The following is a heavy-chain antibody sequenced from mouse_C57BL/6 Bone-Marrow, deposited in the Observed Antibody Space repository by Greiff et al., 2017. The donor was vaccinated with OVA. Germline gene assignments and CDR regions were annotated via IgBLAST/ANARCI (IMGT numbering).Heavy chain of an antibody. D-gene: IGHD2-1*01. Sequence: EVKLVESEGGLVQPGSSMKLSCTASGFTFSDYYMAWVRQVPEKGLEWVANINYDGSSTYYLDSLKSRFIISRDNAKNILYLQMSSLKSEDTATYYCARDWGWYGEGDAMDYWGQGTSVTVSS. CDR1: GFTFSDYY. J-gene: IGHJ4*01. CDR2: INYDGSST. V-gene: IGHV5-16*01. CDR3: ARDWGWYGEGDAMDY.